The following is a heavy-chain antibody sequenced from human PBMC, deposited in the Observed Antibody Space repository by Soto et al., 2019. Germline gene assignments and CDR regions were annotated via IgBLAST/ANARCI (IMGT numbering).Heavy chain of an antibody. CDR1: GFTLSGYW. CDR3: ARDRGGSVFDI. J-gene: IGHJ3*02. CDR2: IKSDGGST. V-gene: IGHV3-74*01. D-gene: IGHD3-3*01. Sequence: GGSLRLSCAASGFTLSGYWMYWVRQAPGKGLVWVSRIKSDGGSTDYADSVKGRFTISGDNAKNTLYLQMSSLRAEDTGIYYCARDRGGSVFDIWGQGTMVTVSS.